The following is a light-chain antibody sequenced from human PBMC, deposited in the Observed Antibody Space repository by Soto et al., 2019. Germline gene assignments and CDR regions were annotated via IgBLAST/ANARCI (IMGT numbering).Light chain of an antibody. CDR2: DVS. J-gene: IGLJ3*02. CDR3: YSYRGSNAWV. CDR1: SSDVGGYNY. V-gene: IGLV2-11*01. Sequence: QSALTQPRSVSGSPGQSVTISCTGTSSDVGGYNYVSWYQQHPGKAPKLMIYDVSKRPSGVPDRFSGSKSGNTASLTISGLQTEDEADYYCYSYRGSNAWVFGGGTKLTVL.